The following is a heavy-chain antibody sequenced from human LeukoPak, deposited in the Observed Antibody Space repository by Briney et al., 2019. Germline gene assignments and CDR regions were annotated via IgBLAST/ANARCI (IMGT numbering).Heavy chain of an antibody. V-gene: IGHV1-3*01. CDR2: INAGNGNT. CDR1: GYTFTSYA. Sequence: ASVKVSCKASGYTFTSYAMHWVRQAPGQRLEWMGWINAGNGNTKYSQKFQGRVTITRDTSASTAYMELSSLRSEDMAVYYCARANRDCGGDCYEEDWFDPWGQGTLVTVSS. D-gene: IGHD2-21*02. J-gene: IGHJ5*02. CDR3: ARANRDCGGDCYEEDWFDP.